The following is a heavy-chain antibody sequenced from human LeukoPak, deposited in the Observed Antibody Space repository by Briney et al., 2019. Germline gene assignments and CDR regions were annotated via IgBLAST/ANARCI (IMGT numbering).Heavy chain of an antibody. CDR3: ARDLTKYSSSPGVVY. CDR2: IKQDGSEK. J-gene: IGHJ4*02. V-gene: IGHV3-7*01. Sequence: GGSLRLSCAASGFTFSSYWMSWVRQAPGKGLEWVANIKQDGSEKYYVDSVKGRFTISRDNAKNSLYLQMNSLRAEDTAVYYCARDLTKYSSSPGVVYWGQGTLVTVSS. CDR1: GFTFSSYW. D-gene: IGHD6-6*01.